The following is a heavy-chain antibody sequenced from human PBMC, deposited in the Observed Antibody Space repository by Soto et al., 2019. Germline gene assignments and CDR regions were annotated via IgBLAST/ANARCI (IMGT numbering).Heavy chain of an antibody. V-gene: IGHV1-8*01. D-gene: IGHD2-2*01. Sequence: ASVKPSCTDSGYTFTSYDINWVRQATGQGLEWMGWMNPNSGNTGYAQKFQGRVTMTRNTSISTAYMELSSLRSEDTAVYYCALGISTSCYDGCDAFDIWGQGTMVTVSS. CDR1: GYTFTSYD. CDR2: MNPNSGNT. CDR3: ALGISTSCYDGCDAFDI. J-gene: IGHJ3*02.